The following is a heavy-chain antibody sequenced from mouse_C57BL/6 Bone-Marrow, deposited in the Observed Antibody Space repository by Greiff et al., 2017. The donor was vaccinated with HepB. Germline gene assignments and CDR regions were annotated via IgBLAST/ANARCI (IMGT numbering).Heavy chain of an antibody. J-gene: IGHJ3*01. D-gene: IGHD2-4*01. CDR1: GFTFSSYG. CDR2: ISSGGSYT. CDR3: ASRLHGAWFAY. V-gene: IGHV5-6*01. Sequence: EVMLVESGGDLVKPGGSLKLSCAASGFTFSSYGMSWVCQTPDKRLEWVATISSGGSYTYYPDSVKGRFTISRDNAKNTLYLQMSSLKSEDTAMYYCASRLHGAWFAYWGQGTLVTVSA.